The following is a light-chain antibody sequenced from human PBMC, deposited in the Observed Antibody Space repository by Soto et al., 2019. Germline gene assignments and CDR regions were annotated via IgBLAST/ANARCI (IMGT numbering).Light chain of an antibody. CDR1: QSIGDW. CDR2: EAS. Sequence: DIQMTQSPSSLSASIGDRVTITCRASQSIGDWLAWYQQKPGKAPKLLISEASTLQTGAPSPFSGSRSGTEFTLTISGLQPDVFATYYCQQYTAYSATFGKGTRVDIK. CDR3: QQYTAYSAT. J-gene: IGKJ1*01. V-gene: IGKV1-5*01.